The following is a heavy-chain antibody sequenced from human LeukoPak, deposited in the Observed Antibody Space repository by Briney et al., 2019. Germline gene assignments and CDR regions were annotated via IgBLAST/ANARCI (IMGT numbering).Heavy chain of an antibody. Sequence: KPSETLSLTCTVSGGSVSSSSYYWGWIRQPPGKGLEWIGSIYYSGSTYYNPSLKSRVTISVDTSKNQFSLKLSSVTAADTAVYYCARRAGAAAGYYYYMDVWGKGTTVTISS. CDR1: GGSVSSSSYY. J-gene: IGHJ6*03. D-gene: IGHD6-13*01. V-gene: IGHV4-39*01. CDR2: IYYSGST. CDR3: ARRAGAAAGYYYYMDV.